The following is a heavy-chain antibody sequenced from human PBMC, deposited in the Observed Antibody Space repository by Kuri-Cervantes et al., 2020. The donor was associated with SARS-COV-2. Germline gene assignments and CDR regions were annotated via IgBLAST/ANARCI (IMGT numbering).Heavy chain of an antibody. D-gene: IGHD3-3*01. Sequence: ASVKVSCKASGYTFTGYYMHWVRQAPGQGLEWMGWINPNSGGTNYAQKFQGWVTMTRDTSISTAYMELSRLGSDDTAVYYCAREGGGTIQYYYYGMDVWGQGTTVTVSS. CDR3: AREGGGTIQYYYYGMDV. V-gene: IGHV1-2*04. CDR2: INPNSGGT. J-gene: IGHJ6*02. CDR1: GYTFTGYY.